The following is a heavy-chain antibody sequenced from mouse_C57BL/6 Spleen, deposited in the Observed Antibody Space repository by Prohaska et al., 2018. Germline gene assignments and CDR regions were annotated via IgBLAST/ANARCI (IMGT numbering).Heavy chain of an antibody. D-gene: IGHD1-1*01. Sequence: QVQLQQPGTELVTPGASVKLSCKASGYTFTSHWMHWVKQRPGQGLEWIGNINPSNGGTNYNEKFKSKATLTVDKSSSTAYMQLSSLTSEDSAVYYCARSLYYYGSSYEGGYWGQGTTLTVSS. J-gene: IGHJ2*01. CDR1: GYTFTSHW. V-gene: IGHV1-53*01. CDR2: INPSNGGT. CDR3: ARSLYYYGSSYEGGY.